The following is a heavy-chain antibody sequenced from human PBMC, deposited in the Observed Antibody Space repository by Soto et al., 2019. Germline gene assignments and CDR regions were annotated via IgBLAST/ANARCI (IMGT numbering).Heavy chain of an antibody. D-gene: IGHD4-17*01. CDR3: ARDISYGKGTASDY. CDR1: GYTFTSHG. Sequence: QVQLVQSRAEVKKPGASVKVSCKASGYTFTSHGISWMRLAPGQGLKWMGWISTGNGGTNYAKRLQGRATKTADTSTSTPCIALRAPRSYDTAMYYCARDISYGKGTASDYWWQGTIVTVSS. V-gene: IGHV1-18*01. J-gene: IGHJ4*02. CDR2: ISTGNGGT.